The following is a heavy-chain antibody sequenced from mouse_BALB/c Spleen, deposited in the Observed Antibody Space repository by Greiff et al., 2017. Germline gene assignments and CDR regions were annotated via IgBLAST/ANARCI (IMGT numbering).Heavy chain of an antibody. J-gene: IGHJ2*01. V-gene: IGHV1-7*01. D-gene: IGHD2-13*01. CDR3: ASVLDCGSCFDY. CDR1: GYTFTSYW. Sequence: QVHVKQSGAELAKPGASVKMSCKASGYTFTSYWMHWVKQRPGQGLEWIGYINPSTSYTEYNQKFKDKATLTADKSSSTLYMQLSSLTSEDSAVYSCASVLDCGSCFDYWGQGTTLTVSS. CDR2: INPSTSYT.